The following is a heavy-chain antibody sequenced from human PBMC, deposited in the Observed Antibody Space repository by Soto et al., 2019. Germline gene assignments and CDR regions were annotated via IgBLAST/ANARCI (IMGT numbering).Heavy chain of an antibody. CDR3: AKDGLSAQDY. Sequence: GGSLRLSCAASGLTFSNYAMSWVRQAPGKGLEWVSGISVSGGRTNYVDSVKGRFTISRDNSKNTLYLQMNSLRAEDTAVYYCAKDGLSAQDYWGQGTLVTVSS. CDR2: ISVSGGRT. J-gene: IGHJ4*02. V-gene: IGHV3-23*01. D-gene: IGHD2-2*01. CDR1: GLTFSNYA.